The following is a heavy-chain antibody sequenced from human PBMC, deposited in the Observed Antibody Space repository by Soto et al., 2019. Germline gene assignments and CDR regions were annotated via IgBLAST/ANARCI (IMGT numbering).Heavy chain of an antibody. Sequence: TLSLTCAVSGGSISSSNWWSWVRQPPGKGLEWIGEIYHSGSTNYNPSLKSRVTISVDKSKNQSSLKLSSVTAADTAVYYCAGRGWYGEFLNWFAPCGQGTLVTVSS. D-gene: IGHD3-10*01. CDR3: AGRGWYGEFLNWFAP. CDR2: IYHSGST. V-gene: IGHV4-4*02. J-gene: IGHJ5*01. CDR1: GGSISSSNW.